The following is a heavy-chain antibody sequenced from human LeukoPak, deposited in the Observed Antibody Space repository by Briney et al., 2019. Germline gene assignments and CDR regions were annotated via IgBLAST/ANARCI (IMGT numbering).Heavy chain of an antibody. CDR2: ISGNGNDM. J-gene: IGHJ5*02. Sequence: AGSLRLSCAASGFILSNYAMNWVRRAPGKGLQWVSSISGNGNDMNYGDSVKGRFTISRDNTRNSLYLQMDSLRVEDTAIYYCVRIPNGANFPNWFDPWGQGTLVTVSS. CDR1: GFILSNYA. D-gene: IGHD4/OR15-4a*01. V-gene: IGHV3-21*01. CDR3: VRIPNGANFPNWFDP.